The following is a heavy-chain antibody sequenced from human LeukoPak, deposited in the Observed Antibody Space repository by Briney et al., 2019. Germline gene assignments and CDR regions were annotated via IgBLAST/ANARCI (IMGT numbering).Heavy chain of an antibody. CDR3: ARDRCISGVCYRENDY. CDR2: INPNSGAR. CDR1: GYTFTDYY. V-gene: IGHV1-2*02. D-gene: IGHD2-8*01. J-gene: IGHJ4*02. Sequence: ASVKVSCKASGYTFTDYYLHWVRQAPGQGLEWKGWINPNSGARKYAQRFQGRVTMTRDTSISTAYMDLSRLRSDDTAVYYCARDRCISGVCYRENDYWGQGTLVTVSS.